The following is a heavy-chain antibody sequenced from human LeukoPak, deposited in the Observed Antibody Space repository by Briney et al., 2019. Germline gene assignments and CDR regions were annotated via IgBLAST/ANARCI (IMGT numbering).Heavy chain of an antibody. J-gene: IGHJ4*02. Sequence: PSETLSLTCTVSGGSISGYYWSWIRQPPGKGLEWIGYIFYSGSTNYTPSLKSRLTMSVDTSKNQFSLKLSSVTAADTAVYYCARHTSVTHAHFDSWGQGTLVTVSS. CDR2: IFYSGST. D-gene: IGHD4-23*01. CDR1: GGSISGYY. V-gene: IGHV4-59*08. CDR3: ARHTSVTHAHFDS.